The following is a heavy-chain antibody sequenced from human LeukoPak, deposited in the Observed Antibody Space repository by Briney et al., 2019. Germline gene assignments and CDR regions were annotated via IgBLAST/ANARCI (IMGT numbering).Heavy chain of an antibody. CDR2: INHSGST. D-gene: IGHD6-13*01. CDR1: GGSFSGYY. J-gene: IGHJ4*02. Sequence: PSETLSLTCAVYGGSFSGYYWSWIRQPPGKGLEWIGEINHSGSTNYNPSLKSRVTISVDTSKNQFSLKLSSVTAADTAVYYCARLPAAVTHFDYWGQGTLVTVSS. V-gene: IGHV4-34*01. CDR3: ARLPAAVTHFDY.